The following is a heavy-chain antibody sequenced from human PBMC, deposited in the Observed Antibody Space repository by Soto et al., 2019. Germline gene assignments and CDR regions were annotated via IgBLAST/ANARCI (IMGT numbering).Heavy chain of an antibody. CDR2: IYYSGST. Sequence: QVQLQESGPGLVKPSETLSLTCTVSGGSVSGGNYYWSWIRQPPGKGLEWIGYIYYSGSTNYNPSPKGPGTLTVDTSKDQFPPNLGSVTGADTAVYYCARDTKEYYYDSSGYYLGYYYYGMDVWGQGTTVTVSS. D-gene: IGHD3-22*01. J-gene: IGHJ6*02. CDR1: GGSVSGGNYY. V-gene: IGHV4-61*01. CDR3: ARDTKEYYYDSSGYYLGYYYYGMDV.